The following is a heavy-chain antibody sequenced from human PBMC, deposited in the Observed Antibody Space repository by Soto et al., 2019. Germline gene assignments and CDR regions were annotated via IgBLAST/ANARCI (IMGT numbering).Heavy chain of an antibody. V-gene: IGHV3-30*18. CDR1: GFTFSSYC. D-gene: IGHD6-19*01. CDR3: AKAVAGLWGYYYYGMDV. J-gene: IGHJ6*02. Sequence: GGSLRLSCAASGFTFSSYCMHWVRQAPGKGLEWVAVISYDGSNKYYADSVKGRFTISRDNSKNTLYLQMNSLRAEDTAVYYCAKAVAGLWGYYYYGMDVWGQGTTVTVSS. CDR2: ISYDGSNK.